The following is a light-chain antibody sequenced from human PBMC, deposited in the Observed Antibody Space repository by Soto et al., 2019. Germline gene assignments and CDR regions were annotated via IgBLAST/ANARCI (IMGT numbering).Light chain of an antibody. CDR2: GAS. CDR3: QQYVSSPPLT. V-gene: IGKV3-20*01. Sequence: TQSPSTLSASVGDRVTITCRASQSISNNYVAWYQQKPGQAPRLLIAGASSRSTGIPDRFSGSGSGTDFTLTISRLEPEDFAVYYCQQYVSSPPLTFGGGTKVEIK. J-gene: IGKJ4*01. CDR1: QSISNNY.